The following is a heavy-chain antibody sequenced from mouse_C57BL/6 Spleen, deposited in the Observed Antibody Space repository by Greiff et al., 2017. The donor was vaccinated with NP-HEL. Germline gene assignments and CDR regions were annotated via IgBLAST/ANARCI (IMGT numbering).Heavy chain of an antibody. Sequence: EVLLVESGGDLVKPGGSLKLSCAASGFTFSSYGMSWVRQTPDKRLEWVATISSGGSYTYYPDSVKGRFTISRDNAKNTLYLQMSSLKSEDSAMYYGGRHLANWADWYFDVWGTGTTVTVSS. J-gene: IGHJ1*03. CDR3: GRHLANWADWYFDV. V-gene: IGHV5-6*01. D-gene: IGHD4-1*01. CDR1: GFTFSSYG. CDR2: ISSGGSYT.